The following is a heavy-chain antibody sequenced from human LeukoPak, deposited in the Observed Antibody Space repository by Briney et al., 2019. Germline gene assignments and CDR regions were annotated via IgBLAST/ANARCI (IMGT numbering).Heavy chain of an antibody. CDR2: IFPGDSDT. V-gene: IGHV5-51*01. CDR3: ARHMVATDY. Sequence: GESLKISCKGSGYSFTSEWIGWVRQMPGKGLEWMGIIFPGDSDTRYSPSFPGQVTISADKSISTAYLQWSSLKASDTAIYYCARHMVATDYWGQGTLVTVSS. J-gene: IGHJ4*02. D-gene: IGHD4/OR15-4a*01. CDR1: GYSFTSEW.